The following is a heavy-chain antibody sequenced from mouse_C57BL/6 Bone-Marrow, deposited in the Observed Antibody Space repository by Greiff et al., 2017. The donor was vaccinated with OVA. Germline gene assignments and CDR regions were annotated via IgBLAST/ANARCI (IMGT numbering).Heavy chain of an antibody. J-gene: IGHJ2*01. V-gene: IGHV1-4*01. CDR2: INPSSGYT. CDR3: ARGDGSSYGYFDY. D-gene: IGHD1-1*01. CDR1: GYTFTSYT. Sequence: QVQLKESGAELARPGASVKMSCKASGYTFTSYTMHWVKQRPGQGLEWIGYINPSSGYTKYNQKFKDKATLTADKSSSTAYMQLSSLTSEDSAVYYCARGDGSSYGYFDYWGQGTTLTVSS.